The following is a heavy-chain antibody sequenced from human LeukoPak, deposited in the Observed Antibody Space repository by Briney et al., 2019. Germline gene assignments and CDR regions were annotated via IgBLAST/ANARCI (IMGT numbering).Heavy chain of an antibody. V-gene: IGHV1-2*02. CDR1: GYTFTGYY. CDR2: INPNSGGT. CDR3: AREESYDILTGYYPFDY. J-gene: IGHJ4*02. D-gene: IGHD3-9*01. Sequence: GASVKVSCKASGYTFTGYYMHWVRQAPGQGLEWMGWINPNSGGTNYAQKFQGRVTMTRDTSISTAYMELSRLRSDDTAVYYCAREESYDILTGYYPFDYWGQGTLVTVSS.